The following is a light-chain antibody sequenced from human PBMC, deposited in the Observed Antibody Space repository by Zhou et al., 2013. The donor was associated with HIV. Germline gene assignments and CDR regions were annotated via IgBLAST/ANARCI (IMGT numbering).Light chain of an antibody. CDR3: QQYGDSPRYT. CDR1: QSISSN. J-gene: IGKJ2*01. Sequence: EIVMTQSPATLSVSPGERATLSCRASQSISSNLAWYQQKPGQAPRLLISGASTRATGIPARFSGSGSGTEFTLTISSMQSEDFAVYYCQQYGDSPRYTFGQGTKLEIK. CDR2: GAS. V-gene: IGKV3-15*01.